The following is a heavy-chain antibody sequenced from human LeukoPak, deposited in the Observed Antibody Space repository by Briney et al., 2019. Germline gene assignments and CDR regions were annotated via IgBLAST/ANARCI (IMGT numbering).Heavy chain of an antibody. V-gene: IGHV4-61*01. D-gene: IGHD5-18*01. CDR3: ATTSRGSYGYPNTFDY. CDR1: GGSVSSGSYY. Sequence: SETLSLTCTVSGGSVSSGSYYWSWIRQPPGKGLEWIGYIYYSGSTNHNPSLKSRVTISVDTSKNQFSLKLSSVTAADTAVYYCATTSRGSYGYPNTFDYWGQGTLVTVSS. CDR2: IYYSGST. J-gene: IGHJ4*02.